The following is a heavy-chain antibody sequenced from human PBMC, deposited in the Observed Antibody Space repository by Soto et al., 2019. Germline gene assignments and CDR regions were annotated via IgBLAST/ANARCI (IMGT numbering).Heavy chain of an antibody. CDR2: ISGYNGNT. CDR3: ARVSGNYYEADRGDS. CDR1: GYTFSSSG. D-gene: IGHD3-22*01. Sequence: QVQLVQSGAEVKKPGASVKVSCKASGYTFSSSGISWVRQAPGQGLEWMGWISGYNGNTNYGQKFQGRVTMTTDTSTRTAYMELRSLRFDDTAVYYCARVSGNYYEADRGDSWGQGTLVTVSS. J-gene: IGHJ4*02. V-gene: IGHV1-18*01.